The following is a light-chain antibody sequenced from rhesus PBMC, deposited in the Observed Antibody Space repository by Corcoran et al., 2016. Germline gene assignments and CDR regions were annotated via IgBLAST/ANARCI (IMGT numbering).Light chain of an antibody. Sequence: DIQMTQSPSSLSASVGDRVTITCRASQGIAGWFAWYQQKPAKAPKLLVYQASTLQNGVPSRFSGSGYVSDFTLTISSLRPEDFATYYCQQYNSMPRPFGQGTRVEVK. V-gene: IGKV1-21*01. CDR2: QAS. CDR1: QGIAGW. CDR3: QQYNSMPRP. J-gene: IGKJ1*01.